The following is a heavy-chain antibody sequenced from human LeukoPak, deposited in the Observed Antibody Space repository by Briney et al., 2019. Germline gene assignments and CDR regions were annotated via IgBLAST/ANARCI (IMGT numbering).Heavy chain of an antibody. CDR3: ARDPYGSGSYYIYYYYYMDV. Sequence: VASVKVSCKASGYTFTGYYMHWVPQAPGQGLEWMGWINPNSGGTNYAQKFQGRVTMTRDTSISTAYMELSRLRSDDTAVYYCARDPYGSGSYYIYYYYYMDVWGKGTTVTVSS. V-gene: IGHV1-2*02. CDR2: INPNSGGT. D-gene: IGHD3-10*01. CDR1: GYTFTGYY. J-gene: IGHJ6*03.